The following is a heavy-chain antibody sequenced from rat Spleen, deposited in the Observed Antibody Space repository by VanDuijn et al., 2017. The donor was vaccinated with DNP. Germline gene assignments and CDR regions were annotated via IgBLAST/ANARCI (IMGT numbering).Heavy chain of an antibody. CDR3: ARVNNLLGWHFDF. CDR1: GFTFRDYY. D-gene: IGHD1-10*01. CDR2: ISPSGSRP. Sequence: EVQLVESGGGLVQPGRSLKLSCAASGFTFRDYYMAWVRQAPTKGLEWVAYISPSGSRPYSPDSVKGRFTISRDTAKSSLYLQMNSLRSEDTATYYCARVNNLLGWHFDFWGPGTMVTVSS. J-gene: IGHJ1*01. V-gene: IGHV5-27*01.